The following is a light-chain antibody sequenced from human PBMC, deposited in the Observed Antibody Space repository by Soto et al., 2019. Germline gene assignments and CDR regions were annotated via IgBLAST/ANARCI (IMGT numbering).Light chain of an antibody. V-gene: IGKV1-12*01. CDR1: QGISNW. CDR2: AAS. Sequence: DIQMTQSPSSVSASVGDRVTITCRASQGISNWLAWYQQKAGQAPKLLIYAASGLHSGVPSRFSGSGSGTDFTLTISILQPEDIATYFCKQSDSFPRTFGRGTKLEI. J-gene: IGKJ2*02. CDR3: KQSDSFPRT.